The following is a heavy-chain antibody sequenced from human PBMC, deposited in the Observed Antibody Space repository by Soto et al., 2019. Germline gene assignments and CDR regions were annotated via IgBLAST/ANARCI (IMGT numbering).Heavy chain of an antibody. V-gene: IGHV3-9*01. CDR2: ISWNSGSI. CDR1: GFTFDDYA. CDR3: ASPRRGYYYYMDV. J-gene: IGHJ6*03. Sequence: PGGSLRLSCAASGFTFDDYAMHWVRQAPGKGLEWVSGISWNSGSIGYADSVKGRFTISRDNAKNTLYLQMNSLRAEDTAVYYCASPRRGYYYYMDVWGKGTTVTVSS.